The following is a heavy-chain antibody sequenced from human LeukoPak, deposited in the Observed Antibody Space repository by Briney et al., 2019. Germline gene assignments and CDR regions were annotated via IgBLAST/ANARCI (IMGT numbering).Heavy chain of an antibody. Sequence: SVKVSCKASGGTFSSYAISWVRQAPGQGLEWMGGIIPIFGTANYAQKFQGRVTITADESTGTAYMELSSLRSEDTAVYFCARDRVVGLGLDNAFDIWGQGTVVTVSS. CDR1: GGTFSSYA. D-gene: IGHD2-15*01. CDR3: ARDRVVGLGLDNAFDI. J-gene: IGHJ3*02. V-gene: IGHV1-69*13. CDR2: IIPIFGTA.